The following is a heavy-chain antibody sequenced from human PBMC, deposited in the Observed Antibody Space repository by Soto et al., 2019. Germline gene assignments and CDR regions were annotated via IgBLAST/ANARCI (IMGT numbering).Heavy chain of an antibody. D-gene: IGHD3-22*01. J-gene: IGHJ5*02. CDR2: INHSGST. V-gene: IGHV4-34*01. CDR1: GGSFSGYY. CDR3: AGTYYDSSGHDNWFDP. Sequence: VQLQQWGAGLLKPSETRSLTCAVYGGSFSGYYWSWIRQPPGKGLEWIGEINHSGSTNYNPSLKSRVTISVDTSKNQCSLKLSSVTAADTAVYYCAGTYYDSSGHDNWFDPWGQGTLVTVSS.